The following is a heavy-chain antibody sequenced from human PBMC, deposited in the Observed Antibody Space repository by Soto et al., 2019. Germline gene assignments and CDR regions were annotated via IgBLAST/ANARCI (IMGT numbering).Heavy chain of an antibody. J-gene: IGHJ4*02. Sequence: SETLSLTCTVSGDSISSGDYYWSWIRQPPGKGLEWIGCIYYSGNTYYNPSLKRRFSISVDTSKNQFSLQLSSVTVADTAVYYCARDFKRYSSPQGPLEYWGQGALVTVSS. V-gene: IGHV4-30-4*01. CDR1: GDSISSGDYY. CDR3: ARDFKRYSSPQGPLEY. CDR2: IYYSGNT. D-gene: IGHD6-13*01.